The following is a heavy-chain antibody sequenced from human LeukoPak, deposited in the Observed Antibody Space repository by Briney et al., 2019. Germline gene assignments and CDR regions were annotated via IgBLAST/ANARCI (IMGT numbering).Heavy chain of an antibody. CDR3: ANDLGWIQFNLG. CDR1: GTFSSYG. V-gene: IGHV3-30*02. D-gene: IGHD5-18*01. J-gene: IGHJ4*02. Sequence: GGSLRLSCAASGTFSSYGMHWVRQAPGKGLEWVAFIRYDGSNKYYADSVKGRFTISRDNSRNTVYLQMNSLRAEDTAVYYCANDLGWIQFNLGRGQGTLVTVSS. CDR2: IRYDGSNK.